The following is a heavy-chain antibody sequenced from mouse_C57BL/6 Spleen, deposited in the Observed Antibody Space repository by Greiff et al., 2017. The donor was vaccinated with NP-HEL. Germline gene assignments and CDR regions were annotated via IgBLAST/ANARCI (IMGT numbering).Heavy chain of an antibody. J-gene: IGHJ3*01. V-gene: IGHV5-4*01. CDR2: ISDGGSFT. CDR1: GFTFSSYA. CDR3: AREDYSYYLFAY. D-gene: IGHD2-12*01. Sequence: EVKLVESGGGLVKPGGSLKLSCAASGFTFSSYAMYWVRQTPEKRLEWVATISDGGSFTNYTDNVKGRFTISRDNAKNNLYLQMSHLKSEDTAMSDCAREDYSYYLFAYWGQGTLVTVSA.